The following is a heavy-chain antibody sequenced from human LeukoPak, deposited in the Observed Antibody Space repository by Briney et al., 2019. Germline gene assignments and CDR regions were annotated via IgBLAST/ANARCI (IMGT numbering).Heavy chain of an antibody. CDR1: GGTFSSYA. CDR2: IIPILGIA. J-gene: IGHJ6*02. D-gene: IGHD6-19*01. CDR3: AGEIAVAGNTLYYYGMDV. Sequence: SVTVSCKASGGTFSSYAISWVRQAPGQGLDWMGRIIPILGIANYVQKFQGRDTITADKSTSTAYMELSSMRSEDRAVYYCAGEIAVAGNTLYYYGMDVWGQGTTVTVSS. V-gene: IGHV1-69*04.